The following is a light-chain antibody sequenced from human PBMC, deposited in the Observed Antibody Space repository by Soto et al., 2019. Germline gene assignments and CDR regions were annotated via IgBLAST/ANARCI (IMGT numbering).Light chain of an antibody. CDR2: VGTGGIVG. CDR3: GADHGSGSNFVWV. Sequence: QPVLTQPPSASASLGASVTLTCTLSSGYGNYKVDWYQQRPGKGPRFVMRVGTGGIVGSKGDGIPDRFSVLGSGLNRYLTIKNIQEEDESDYHCGADHGSGSNFVWVFGGGTKVTVL. J-gene: IGLJ3*02. V-gene: IGLV9-49*01. CDR1: SGYGNYK.